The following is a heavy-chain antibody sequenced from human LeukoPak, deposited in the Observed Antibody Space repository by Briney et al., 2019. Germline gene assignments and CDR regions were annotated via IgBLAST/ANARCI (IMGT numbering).Heavy chain of an antibody. V-gene: IGHV1-2*02. CDR3: ASISLYGGNPRHDAFDI. CDR1: GYTFAGYY. Sequence: ASVKVSCKASGYTFAGYYMHWVRQAPGQGLEWMGWINPDSGGTIYAQKFQGRVTMTRDTSISTAYMDLSRLRSDDTAIYYCASISLYGGNPRHDAFDIWGQGTMVTVSS. D-gene: IGHD4-23*01. J-gene: IGHJ3*02. CDR2: INPDSGGT.